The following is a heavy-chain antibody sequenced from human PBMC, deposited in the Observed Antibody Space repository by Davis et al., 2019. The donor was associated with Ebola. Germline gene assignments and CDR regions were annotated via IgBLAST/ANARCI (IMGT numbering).Heavy chain of an antibody. D-gene: IGHD1-26*01. V-gene: IGHV3-53*01. J-gene: IGHJ6*03. CDR2: IYSGGST. CDR3: AKDLRILGMDV. Sequence: PGGSLRLSCAASGFTVSSNYMSWVRQAPGKGLEWVSVIYSGGSTYYADSVKGRFTISRDNSKNTLYLQMNSLRAEDTAVYYCAKDLRILGMDVWGKGTTVTVSS. CDR1: GFTVSSNY.